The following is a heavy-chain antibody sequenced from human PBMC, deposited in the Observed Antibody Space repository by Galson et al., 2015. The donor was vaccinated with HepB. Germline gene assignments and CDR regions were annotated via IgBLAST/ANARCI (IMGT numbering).Heavy chain of an antibody. J-gene: IGHJ2*01. D-gene: IGHD3-22*01. CDR2: IYHSGST. CDR3: ARDSDYYDSSGYYELPYWYFDL. Sequence: SETLSLTCAVSGGSISSSNWWSWVRQPPGKGLEWIGEIYHSGSTNYNPSLKSRVTISVDKSKNQFSLKLSSVTAADTAVYYCARDSDYYDSSGYYELPYWYFDLWGRGTLVTVSS. CDR1: GGSISSSNW. V-gene: IGHV4-4*02.